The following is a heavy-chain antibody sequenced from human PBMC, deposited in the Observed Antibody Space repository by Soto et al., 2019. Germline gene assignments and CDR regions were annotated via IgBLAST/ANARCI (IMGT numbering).Heavy chain of an antibody. J-gene: IGHJ4*02. CDR3: ARAGGLGAVAADY. V-gene: IGHV4-30-2*01. CDR1: GGSISSGGYS. Sequence: SETLSLTCAVSGGSISSGGYSWSWIRQPPGKGLEWIGYIYHSGSTYYNPSLKSRVTISVDRSKNQFSLKLSSVTAADTAVYYCARAGGLGAVAADYWGQGTLVSISS. CDR2: IYHSGST. D-gene: IGHD6-19*01.